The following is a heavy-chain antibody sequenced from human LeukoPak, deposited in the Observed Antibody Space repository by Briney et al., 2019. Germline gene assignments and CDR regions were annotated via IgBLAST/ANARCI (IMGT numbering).Heavy chain of an antibody. Sequence: PGGSLRLSCAASGFTFSSYAMSWVRQAPGKGLEWVSAISGSGGSTYYADSVKGRFTISRDNAKSSLYLQMNSLRAEDTAVYYCARSGLTYDSSGLYVYWGQGTLVTVSS. CDR3: ARSGLTYDSSGLYVY. CDR1: GFTFSSYA. D-gene: IGHD3-22*01. J-gene: IGHJ4*02. CDR2: ISGSGGST. V-gene: IGHV3-23*01.